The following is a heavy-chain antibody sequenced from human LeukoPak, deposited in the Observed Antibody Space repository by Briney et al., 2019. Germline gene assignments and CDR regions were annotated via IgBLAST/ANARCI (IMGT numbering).Heavy chain of an antibody. Sequence: GASVKVSCKASGYTFTSYYMHWVRQAPGQGLEWMGIINPSGGSTSYAQKFQGRVTMTRDTSTSTVYMELSSLRSEDTAVYYCARDSTTYYYDSSGYCLDYWGQGTLVTVSS. CDR1: GYTFTSYY. V-gene: IGHV1-46*01. J-gene: IGHJ4*02. CDR2: INPSGGST. D-gene: IGHD3-22*01. CDR3: ARDSTTYYYDSSGYCLDY.